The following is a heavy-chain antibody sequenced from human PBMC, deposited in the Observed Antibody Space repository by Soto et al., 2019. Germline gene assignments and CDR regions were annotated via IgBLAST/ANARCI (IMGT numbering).Heavy chain of an antibody. CDR3: AREVLWFGERAFDY. V-gene: IGHV3-33*01. J-gene: IGHJ4*02. CDR1: GVTFSSYG. CDR2: IWYDGSNK. D-gene: IGHD3-10*01. Sequence: PGGSLRLSCAASGVTFSSYGMHWVRQAPGKGLEWVAVIWYDGSNKYYADSVKGRFTISRDNSKNTLYLQMNSLRAEDTAVYYCAREVLWFGERAFDYWGQGTLVTVSS.